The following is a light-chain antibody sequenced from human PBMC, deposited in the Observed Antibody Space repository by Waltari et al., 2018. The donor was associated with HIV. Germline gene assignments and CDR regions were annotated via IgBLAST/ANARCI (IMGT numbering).Light chain of an antibody. Sequence: QSALTQPPSASGSPGQSVTISCTGTSSDIGYYDYVSWYQHQPGEAPKLLIYEVLNRPSGVPHRFSGSKSGNTASLTVSGLQAEDEADYYCSSYGGNSNVIFGGGTKLTVL. CDR2: EVL. CDR3: SSYGGNSNVI. J-gene: IGLJ2*01. CDR1: SSDIGYYDY. V-gene: IGLV2-8*01.